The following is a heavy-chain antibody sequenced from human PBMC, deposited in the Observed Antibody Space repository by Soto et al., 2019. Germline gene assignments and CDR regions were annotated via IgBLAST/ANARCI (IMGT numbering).Heavy chain of an antibody. CDR2: INSDGSTT. CDR1: GFTFSSYW. D-gene: IGHD1-26*01. CDR3: ATQSVGYYLYHMDV. V-gene: IGHV3-74*01. Sequence: GGSLRLSCAASGFTFSSYWMHWVRQAPGKGLVWVSRINSDGSTTSYADSVKGRFTISRDNAKNTLYLQMNSLRAEDTAVYYCATQSVGYYLYHMDVWGIGTTVTVSS. J-gene: IGHJ6*03.